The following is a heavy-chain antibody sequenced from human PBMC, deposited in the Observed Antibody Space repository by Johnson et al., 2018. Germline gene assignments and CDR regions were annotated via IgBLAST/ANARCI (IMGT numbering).Heavy chain of an antibody. D-gene: IGHD3-10*01. CDR1: GYSFTNYW. CDR3: ARAGGWCGELLRWAGGHYYYMDV. V-gene: IGHV5-51*03. J-gene: IGHJ6*03. Sequence: EVQLVESGAEVKKPGESLKISCKASGYSFTNYWIGWVRQMPGKGLEWMGIIYPGDSDTRYSPSFQGQVTISADKSISPAYLQWSGLRAGDTAVYYCARAGGWCGELLRWAGGHYYYMDVWGKGTTVTVSS. CDR2: IYPGDSDT.